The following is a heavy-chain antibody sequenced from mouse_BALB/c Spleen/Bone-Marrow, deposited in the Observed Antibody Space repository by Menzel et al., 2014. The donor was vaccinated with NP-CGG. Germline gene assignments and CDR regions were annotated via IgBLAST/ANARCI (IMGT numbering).Heavy chain of an antibody. J-gene: IGHJ2*01. CDR1: GYAFSTYW. D-gene: IGHD2-1*01. V-gene: IGHV1-80*01. Sequence: QVQLQQSGAELVRPGSSVKISCKASGYAFSTYWMNWVKQRPGQGLEWIGRVSPGDGDTNYNGKFRGKATLTADKSSSTAYIQLSSLTSEDSAVYFCARDDNGNLDHWGQGTTLTVSS. CDR3: ARDDNGNLDH. CDR2: VSPGDGDT.